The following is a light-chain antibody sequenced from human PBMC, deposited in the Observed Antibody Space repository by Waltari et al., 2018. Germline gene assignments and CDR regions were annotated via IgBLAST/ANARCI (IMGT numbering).Light chain of an antibody. Sequence: EIVMTQSPATLSVSPGDRATLSCRASGSVSGTLAWYQQRPGQAPSLLIYGASTRASGIPARFSGSGSGTEFTLTISSLQSEDFAVYYCHQYNNWPYTFGQGTKLEIK. CDR1: GSVSGT. J-gene: IGKJ2*01. CDR2: GAS. CDR3: HQYNNWPYT. V-gene: IGKV3-15*01.